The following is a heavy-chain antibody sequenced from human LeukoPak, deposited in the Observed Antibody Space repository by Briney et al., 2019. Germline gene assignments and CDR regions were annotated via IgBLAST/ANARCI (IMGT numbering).Heavy chain of an antibody. Sequence: GGSLRLYCAASGFTFSSNAMNWVRQAPGKGLEWVSTISGSAGETYYADSLKGRFTISRDNSKNTLYLQMNNLRAEDTAVYYCAKDPTYYSGSYFDSWGQGTLVTVSS. CDR3: AKDPTYYSGSYFDS. CDR1: GFTFSSNA. D-gene: IGHD5-12*01. V-gene: IGHV3-23*01. CDR2: ISGSAGET. J-gene: IGHJ4*02.